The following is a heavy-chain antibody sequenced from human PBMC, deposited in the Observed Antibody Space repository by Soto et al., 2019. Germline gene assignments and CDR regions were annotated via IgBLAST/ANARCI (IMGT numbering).Heavy chain of an antibody. CDR1: GFTVSSNY. Sequence: GGSLRLSCAASGFTVSSNYMSWVRQAPGKGLEWVSVIYSGGSTYYADSVRGRFTISRDNSKNTLYLQVNSLRAEDTAVYYCARTYCSSTSCLIYGMDVWGQGTTVPVSS. CDR2: IYSGGST. D-gene: IGHD2-2*01. CDR3: ARTYCSSTSCLIYGMDV. J-gene: IGHJ6*02. V-gene: IGHV3-53*01.